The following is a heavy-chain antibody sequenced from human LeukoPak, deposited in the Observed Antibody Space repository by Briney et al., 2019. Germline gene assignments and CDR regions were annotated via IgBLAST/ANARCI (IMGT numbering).Heavy chain of an antibody. CDR3: VRYCNGGSCYRAAFDV. CDR2: ISSSSSTI. CDR1: GFTFSSHS. Sequence: PGGSLRLSCAASGFTFSSHSMNWVRQARGKGLEWVSYISSSSSTIYYADSVKGRFTISRDNSKNTLHLQMDSLRAEDTAVYYCVRYCNGGSCYRAAFDVWGPGTMVTVSS. J-gene: IGHJ3*01. V-gene: IGHV3-48*01. D-gene: IGHD2-15*01.